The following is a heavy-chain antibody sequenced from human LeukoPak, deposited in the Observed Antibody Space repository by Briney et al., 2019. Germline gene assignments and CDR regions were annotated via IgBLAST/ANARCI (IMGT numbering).Heavy chain of an antibody. Sequence: GSLRLSCAASGFTFRMYAMSWVRQAPGKGVVWVSRINSDGSSTSYADSVKGRFTISRDNAKSTLYLQMNSLRAEDTAVYYCARLYYYDSSGSQSPDYWGQGTLVTVSS. V-gene: IGHV3-74*01. J-gene: IGHJ4*02. CDR3: ARLYYYDSSGSQSPDY. CDR1: GFTFRMYA. CDR2: INSDGSST. D-gene: IGHD3-22*01.